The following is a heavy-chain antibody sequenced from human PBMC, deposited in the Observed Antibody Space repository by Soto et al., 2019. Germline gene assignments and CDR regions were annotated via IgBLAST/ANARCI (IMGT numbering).Heavy chain of an antibody. CDR1: GYTFTSYD. V-gene: IGHV1-8*01. CDR2: MNPNSGNT. CDR3: ARISRVVISTYYYYGMDV. J-gene: IGHJ6*02. D-gene: IGHD3-22*01. Sequence: QVQLVQSGAEVKKPGASVKVSCKASGYTFTSYDINWVRQATGQGLEWMGWMNPNSGNTGYAQKFQGRVTMTRNTSIRTAYMELSSLRSEDTAVYYCARISRVVISTYYYYGMDVWGQGTTVTVSS.